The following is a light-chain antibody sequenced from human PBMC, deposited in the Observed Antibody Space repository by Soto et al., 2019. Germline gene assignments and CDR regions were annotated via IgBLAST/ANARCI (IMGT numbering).Light chain of an antibody. J-gene: IGKJ4*01. CDR1: QSVITY. Sequence: ENVLTQSPATLSLSPGERATLSCRASQSVITYLAWYQQKPGQGPRLLIYDASNRATGIPARFRGSGSGTDFTLTISSLEPEDFAVYYCQQGNNWPLTFGGGTKVEIK. CDR2: DAS. V-gene: IGKV3-11*01. CDR3: QQGNNWPLT.